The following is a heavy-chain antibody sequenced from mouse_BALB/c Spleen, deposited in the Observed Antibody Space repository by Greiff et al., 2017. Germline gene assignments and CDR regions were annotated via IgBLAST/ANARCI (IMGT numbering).Heavy chain of an antibody. V-gene: IGHV5-6*01. CDR1: GFTFSSYG. Sequence: EVQLVESGGDLVKPGGSLKLSCAASGFTFSSYGMSWVRQTPDKRLEWVATISSGGSYTYYPDSVKGRFTISRDNAKNTLYLQMSSLKSEDTAMYYCARQGRGFDYWGQGTTLTVSS. CDR3: ARQGRGFDY. CDR2: ISSGGSYT. J-gene: IGHJ2*01.